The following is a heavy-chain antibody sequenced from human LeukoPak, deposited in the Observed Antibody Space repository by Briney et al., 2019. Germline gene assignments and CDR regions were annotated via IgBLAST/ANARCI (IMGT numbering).Heavy chain of an antibody. J-gene: IGHJ4*02. D-gene: IGHD6-19*01. Sequence: SETLSLTYTVSGGSISSFYWSWIRQPPGKGLEWIGYIYASGSTNYNPSLKSRITISVDTSRNQFSLKLSSVTAADTAVYYCARRGSGWYFDYWGQGALVTVSS. CDR1: GGSISSFY. CDR2: IYASGST. CDR3: ARRGSGWYFDY. V-gene: IGHV4-4*09.